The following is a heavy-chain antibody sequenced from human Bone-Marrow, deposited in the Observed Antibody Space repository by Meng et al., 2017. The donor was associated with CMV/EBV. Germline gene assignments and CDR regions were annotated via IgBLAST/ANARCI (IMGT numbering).Heavy chain of an antibody. CDR1: GGPISSYY. J-gene: IGHJ5*02. D-gene: IGHD3-10*01. CDR2: IYYSGST. V-gene: IGHV4-59*01. CDR3: ARGVLLWFGDLNWFDP. Sequence: SETLSLTCTVSGGPISSYYWSWIRQPPGKGLEWIGYIYYSGSTNYNPSLKSRVTISVDTSKNQFSLKLSSVTAADTAVYYCARGVLLWFGDLNWFDPWGQGTLVTVSS.